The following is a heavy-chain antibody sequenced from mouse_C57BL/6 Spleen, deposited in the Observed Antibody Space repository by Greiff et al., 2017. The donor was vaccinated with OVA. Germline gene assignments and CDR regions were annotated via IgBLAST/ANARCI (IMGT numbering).Heavy chain of an antibody. CDR3: ARRGGPHWYFDV. Sequence: VQLQQPGAELVRPGTSVKLSCKASGYTFTSYWMRWVKQRPGQGLEWIGVIDPSDSYTNYNQKFKGKATLTVDTSSSTAYMQLSSLTSEDSAVYYCARRGGPHWYFDVWGTGTTVTVSS. V-gene: IGHV1-59*01. CDR1: GYTFTSYW. J-gene: IGHJ1*03. CDR2: IDPSDSYT.